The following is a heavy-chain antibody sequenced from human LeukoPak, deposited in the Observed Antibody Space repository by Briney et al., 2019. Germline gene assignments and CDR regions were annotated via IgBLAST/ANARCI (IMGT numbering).Heavy chain of an antibody. CDR2: ISGSGGNT. V-gene: IGHV3-23*01. Sequence: GGSLRLSCAVSGFTFSSYAMSWVRQAPGKGVEWVSAISGSGGNTYYADSVKGRFTISRDNSKNTLYLQMNSLRAEDTAVYYCAKGPYSGFSWGQGTLVTVSS. CDR1: GFTFSSYA. CDR3: AKGPYSGFS. J-gene: IGHJ5*02. D-gene: IGHD1-26*01.